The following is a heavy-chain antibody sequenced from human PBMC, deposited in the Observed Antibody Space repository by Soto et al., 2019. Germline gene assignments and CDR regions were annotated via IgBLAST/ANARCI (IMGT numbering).Heavy chain of an antibody. V-gene: IGHV3-53*01. CDR1: GFTVSSNY. CDR2: IYSGGST. CDR3: ARAKGYSYGYYYYGMDV. Sequence: GSLRLSCAASGFTVSSNYMSWVRQAPGKGLEWVSVIYSGGSTYYADSVKGRFTISRDNSKNTLYLQMNSLRAEDTAVYYCARAKGYSYGYYYYGMDVWGQGTTVTVSS. J-gene: IGHJ6*02. D-gene: IGHD5-18*01.